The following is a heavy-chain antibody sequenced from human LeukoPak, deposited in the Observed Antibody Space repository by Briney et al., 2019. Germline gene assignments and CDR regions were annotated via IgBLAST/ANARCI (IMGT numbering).Heavy chain of an antibody. CDR1: GGSISSSSYY. CDR2: IYYSGST. J-gene: IGHJ4*02. V-gene: IGHV4-61*01. Sequence: SETLSLACTVSGGSISSSSYYWSWIRQPPGKGLEWIGYIYYSGSTNYNPSLKSRVTISVDTSKNQFSLRLSSVTAADTAVYYCARGLGYCSSTSCFLVSHFDYWGQGTLVTVSS. CDR3: ARGLGYCSSTSCFLVSHFDY. D-gene: IGHD2-2*01.